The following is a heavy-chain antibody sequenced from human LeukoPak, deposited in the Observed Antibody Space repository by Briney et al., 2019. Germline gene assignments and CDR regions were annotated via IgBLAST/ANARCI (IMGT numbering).Heavy chain of an antibody. D-gene: IGHD6-19*01. Sequence: GGSLRLSCAASGFTFSDYYMSWIRQAPGKGLEWVSYISSSGSTIYYADSVKGRFTISRDNAKNSLYLQMNSLRVEDTAVYYCASPDSVAGHNFDYWGQGTLVTVSS. V-gene: IGHV3-11*01. CDR3: ASPDSVAGHNFDY. CDR1: GFTFSDYY. CDR2: ISSSGSTI. J-gene: IGHJ4*02.